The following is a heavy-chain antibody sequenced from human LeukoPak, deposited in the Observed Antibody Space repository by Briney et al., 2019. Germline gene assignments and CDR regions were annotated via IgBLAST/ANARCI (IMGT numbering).Heavy chain of an antibody. CDR3: ARGTYYTGASYYFDS. Sequence: PGGSLRLSCAASGFSFSNYWMKWVRQDPGKGLEWVANINEDGSEKYYVDSVRGRFTISRDNAKNSLYLQMNSLRAEDTALYHCARGTYYTGASYYFDSWGQGTQVTVSS. CDR2: INEDGSEK. J-gene: IGHJ4*02. D-gene: IGHD3-3*01. CDR1: GFSFSNYW. V-gene: IGHV3-7*03.